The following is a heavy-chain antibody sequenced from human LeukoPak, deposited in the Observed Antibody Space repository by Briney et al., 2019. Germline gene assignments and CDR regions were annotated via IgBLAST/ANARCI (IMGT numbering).Heavy chain of an antibody. CDR3: ARAPVRGSSWYYYYYMDV. CDR1: GGSISSHY. V-gene: IGHV4-59*11. D-gene: IGHD6-13*01. J-gene: IGHJ6*03. CDR2: IYYSGST. Sequence: SETLSLTCTVSGGSISSHYWSWIRQPPGKGLEWIGYIYYSGSTNYNPSLKSRVTISVDTSKNQFSLKLSSVTAADTAVYYCARAPVRGSSWYYYYYMDVWGKGTTVTVSS.